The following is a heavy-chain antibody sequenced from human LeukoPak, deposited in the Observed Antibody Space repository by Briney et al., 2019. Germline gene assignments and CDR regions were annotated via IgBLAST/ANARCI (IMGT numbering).Heavy chain of an antibody. CDR3: ASANPPFRRPPLGY. D-gene: IGHD3-16*01. CDR2: ISSSSSYI. Sequence: GGSLRLSCAASGFTFSSYSMNWVRQAPGKGLEWVSSISSSSSYIYYADSVKGRFTISRDNAKNSLYLQMNSLRAEDTAVYYCASANPPFRRPPLGYGAQGPLVTVPS. J-gene: IGHJ4*02. V-gene: IGHV3-21*01. CDR1: GFTFSSYS.